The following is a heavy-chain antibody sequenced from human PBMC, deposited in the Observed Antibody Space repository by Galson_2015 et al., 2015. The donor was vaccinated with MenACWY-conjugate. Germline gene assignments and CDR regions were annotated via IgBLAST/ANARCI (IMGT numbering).Heavy chain of an antibody. CDR1: GFTFSSYA. Sequence: SLRLSCAASGFTFSSYAMSWVRQAPGKGLEWVSAISGSGGSTYYADSVKGRFTISRDNSKNTLYLQMNSLRAEDTAVYYCALTAGYCSGGSCPLFDYWGQGTPVTVSS. V-gene: IGHV3-23*01. J-gene: IGHJ4*02. CDR2: ISGSGGST. CDR3: ALTAGYCSGGSCPLFDY. D-gene: IGHD2-15*01.